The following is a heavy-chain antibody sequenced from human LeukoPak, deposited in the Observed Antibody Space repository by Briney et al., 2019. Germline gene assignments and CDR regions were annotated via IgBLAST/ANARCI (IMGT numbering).Heavy chain of an antibody. D-gene: IGHD5-24*01. CDR1: GVTLSSYA. CDR3: TRAGPRRDGYNSDY. J-gene: IGHJ4*02. V-gene: IGHV3-23*01. Sequence: GGSLRLSCAASGVTLSSYAMSWARQAPGKGLEWVSGISSSGSGGNTYYADSVKGRFTISRDSSKNTLFLHMNTLRAEDTAIYYCTRAGPRRDGYNSDYWGQGTLVTVSS. CDR2: ISSSGSGGNT.